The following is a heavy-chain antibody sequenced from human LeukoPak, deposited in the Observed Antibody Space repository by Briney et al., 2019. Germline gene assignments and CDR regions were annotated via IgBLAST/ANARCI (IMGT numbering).Heavy chain of an antibody. D-gene: IGHD3-10*01. CDR3: WRAYTPMVRGVRRL. Sequence: SEPLSLICAVYGGTFSRYYWAWLRHSTGKGLEWLGEINHIGCTNYNPSLERRVDISVGKSKNQFSLKVAYATAADPAVYFCWRAYTPMVRGVRRLWGQGTVVAVS. V-gene: IGHV4-34*08. J-gene: IGHJ4*02. CDR1: GGTFSRYY. CDR2: INHIGCT.